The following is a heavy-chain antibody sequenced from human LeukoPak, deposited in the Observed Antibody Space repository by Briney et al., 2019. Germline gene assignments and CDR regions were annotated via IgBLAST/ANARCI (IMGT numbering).Heavy chain of an antibody. CDR1: GFTFSSYA. D-gene: IGHD5-18*01. CDR3: ARDPYTATFDY. V-gene: IGHV3-74*01. Sequence: GGSLRLSCAASGFTFSSYAMSWVRQAPGKGLVWVSRINSDGSSTSYADSVKGRFTISRDNAKNTLYLQMNSLRAEDTAVYYCARDPYTATFDYWGQGTLVTVSS. J-gene: IGHJ4*02. CDR2: INSDGSST.